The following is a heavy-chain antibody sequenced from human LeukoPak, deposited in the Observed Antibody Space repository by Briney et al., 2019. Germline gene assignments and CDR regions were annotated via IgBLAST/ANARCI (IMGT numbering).Heavy chain of an antibody. CDR2: INHSGST. Sequence: ASETLSLTCAVYGGSFSGYYWSWIRQPPGKGLEWIGEINHSGSTNYNPSLKSRVTISVDTSKNQFSLKLSSVTAADTAVYYCAVAARPTRSPSNYWGQGTLVTVSS. D-gene: IGHD6-6*01. V-gene: IGHV4-34*01. J-gene: IGHJ4*02. CDR1: GGSFSGYY. CDR3: AVAARPTRSPSNY.